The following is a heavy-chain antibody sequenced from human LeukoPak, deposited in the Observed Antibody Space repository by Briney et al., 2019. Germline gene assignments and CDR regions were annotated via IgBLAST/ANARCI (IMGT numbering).Heavy chain of an antibody. D-gene: IGHD6-19*01. Sequence: LETLSLTCAVYGGSFSGYYWSWIRQPPGKGLEWIGEINHSGSTNYNPSLKSRVTISVDTSKNQFSLKLSSVTAADTAVYYCARGEQWLAYNWFDPWGQGTLVTVSS. CDR1: GGSFSGYY. V-gene: IGHV4-34*01. J-gene: IGHJ5*02. CDR3: ARGEQWLAYNWFDP. CDR2: INHSGST.